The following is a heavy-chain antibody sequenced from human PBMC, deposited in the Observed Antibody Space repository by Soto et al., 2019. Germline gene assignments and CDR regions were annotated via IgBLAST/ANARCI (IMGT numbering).Heavy chain of an antibody. V-gene: IGHV3-23*01. J-gene: IGHJ3*02. CDR2: ISGSSGTT. D-gene: IGHD3-10*01. CDR3: AKTPKKSYAFDI. Sequence: PGGSLRLSCAASGFPFSSYSRNWVRPAPGKGLEWVSAISGSSGTTYYADSVKGRFTISRDNSKNTLYLQMNSLRAEDTAVYYCAKTPKKSYAFDIWGRGTMVTVSS. CDR1: GFPFSSYS.